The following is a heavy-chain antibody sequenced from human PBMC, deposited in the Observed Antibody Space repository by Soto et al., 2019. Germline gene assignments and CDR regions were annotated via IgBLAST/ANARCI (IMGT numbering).Heavy chain of an antibody. V-gene: IGHV1-18*01. CDR1: GYTFTSYG. CDR2: ISAYNGNT. Sequence: AASVKVSCKASGYTFTSYGISWVRQAPGQGLEWMGWISAYNGNTNYAQKLQGRVTMTTDTSTSTAYMELRSLRSDDTAVYYCARDGVDTATGYYYGMDVWGQGTTVTVS. CDR3: ARDGVDTATGYYYGMDV. D-gene: IGHD5-18*01. J-gene: IGHJ6*02.